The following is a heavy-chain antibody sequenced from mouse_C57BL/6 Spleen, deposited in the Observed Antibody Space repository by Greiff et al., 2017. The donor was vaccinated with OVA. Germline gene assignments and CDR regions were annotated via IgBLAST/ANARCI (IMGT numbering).Heavy chain of an antibody. CDR1: GFTFSDYG. D-gene: IGHD1-1*01. CDR3: AYYYGSSLYAMDY. Sequence: EVQRVESGGGLVKPGGSLKLSCAASGFTFSDYGMHWVRQAPEKGLEWVAYISSGSSTIYYADTVKGRFTISRDNAKNTLFLQMTSLRSEDTAMYYCAYYYGSSLYAMDYWGQGTSVTVSS. CDR2: ISSGSSTI. J-gene: IGHJ4*01. V-gene: IGHV5-17*01.